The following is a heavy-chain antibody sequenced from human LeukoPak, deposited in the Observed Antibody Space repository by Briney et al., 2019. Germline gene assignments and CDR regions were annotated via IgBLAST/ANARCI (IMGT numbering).Heavy chain of an antibody. V-gene: IGHV7-4-1*02. CDR1: GYTFTSYT. J-gene: IGHJ6*03. CDR3: ARGDYGDCTPYYYIDV. CDR2: INTNTGNP. D-gene: IGHD4-17*01. Sequence: GASVKVSCKASGYTFTSYTMNWVRQAPGQGLEWMGWINTNTGNPTYAQGFTGRFVFSLDTSISTAYLQISSLKAEDTAVYYCARGDYGDCTPYYYIDVWGKGTTVTVSS.